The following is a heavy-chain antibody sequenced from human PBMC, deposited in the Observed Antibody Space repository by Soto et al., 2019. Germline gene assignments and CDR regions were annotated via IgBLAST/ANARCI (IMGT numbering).Heavy chain of an antibody. Sequence: EVQLVESGGGLVQPGGSLRLSCAASGFTFSSYWMHWVRQAPGKGLVWVSHISTDGSYTTYADSVKGRFTISRDNAKKALYLQMNSLRPEDTDVYYCDRGGWSWGQGAMVTVSS. CDR2: ISTDGSYT. CDR3: DRGGWS. V-gene: IGHV3-74*01. D-gene: IGHD2-15*01. J-gene: IGHJ3*01. CDR1: GFTFSSYW.